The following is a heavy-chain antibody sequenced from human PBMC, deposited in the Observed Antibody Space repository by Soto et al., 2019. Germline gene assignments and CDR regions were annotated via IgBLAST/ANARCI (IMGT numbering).Heavy chain of an antibody. CDR2: ISESGDST. D-gene: IGHD3-22*01. CDR3: AKDPRSWAHYEPKDY. V-gene: IGHV3-23*01. CDR1: RFTFSTYA. J-gene: IGHJ4*02. Sequence: GGSLRLSCAASRFTFSTYAMNWVRQAPGKGLEWVSGISESGDSTYYADSVEGRFTIFRDNSKNTLYLEMNSLRAEDTAIYYCAKDPRSWAHYEPKDYWGQGTLVTVSS.